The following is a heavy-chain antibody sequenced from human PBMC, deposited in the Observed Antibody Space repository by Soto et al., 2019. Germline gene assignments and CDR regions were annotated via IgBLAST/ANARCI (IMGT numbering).Heavy chain of an antibody. CDR3: ARDVDDFWSGYYTPTSLYIWFDP. J-gene: IGHJ5*02. CDR2: ISPYNGNT. CDR1: GYTFTSYS. Sequence: QVQLVQSGAEVKKPGASVKVSCKASGYTFTSYSISWVRQAPGQGLEWMGWISPYNGNTNYAQEFQGRVTMTTDTSPSTGYLDLRSLRSDETAVYYCARDVDDFWSGYYTPTSLYIWFDPWGQGTLVTVSS. D-gene: IGHD3-3*01. V-gene: IGHV1-18*01.